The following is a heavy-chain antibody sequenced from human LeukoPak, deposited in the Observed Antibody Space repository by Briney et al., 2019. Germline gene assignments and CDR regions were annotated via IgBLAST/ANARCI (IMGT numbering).Heavy chain of an antibody. D-gene: IGHD2-21*02. J-gene: IGHJ4*02. CDR1: GGSISNYY. CDR2: IYYSGST. V-gene: IGHV4-59*01. Sequence: PSETLSLTCTVSGGSISNYYWSWIRQPPGKGLEWIGYIYYSGSTNYNPSLKSRVTISVDTSKNQFSLKLSSVTAADTAVYYCARYARHGGDFIPDYWGQGTLVTVSS. CDR3: ARYARHGGDFIPDY.